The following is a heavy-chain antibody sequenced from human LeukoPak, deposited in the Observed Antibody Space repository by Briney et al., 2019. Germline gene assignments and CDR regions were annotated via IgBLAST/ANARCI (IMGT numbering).Heavy chain of an antibody. CDR1: GFIFRDYA. CDR2: IAYIGS. D-gene: IGHD3-16*01. CDR3: VKGLHMLDY. V-gene: IGHV3-23*01. Sequence: GSLRLSCAASGFIFRDYAMTWVRQTPGKGPEWVSTIAYIGSFYADSVKGRFSISRDDSNNTLYLQMNNLRADDSAVYFCVKGLHMLDYWGQGTLVTVSS. J-gene: IGHJ4*02.